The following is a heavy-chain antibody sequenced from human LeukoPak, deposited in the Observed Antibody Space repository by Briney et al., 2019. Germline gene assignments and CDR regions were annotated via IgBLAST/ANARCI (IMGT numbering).Heavy chain of an antibody. CDR2: INPNSGGT. D-gene: IGHD3-3*01. CDR3: ARASKRYYDFWSGYQKTPPDPNFDY. J-gene: IGHJ4*02. V-gene: IGHV1-2*02. CDR1: GYTFTSYD. Sequence: ASVKVSCKASGYTFTSYDINWVRQAPGQGLEWMGWINPNSGGTNYAQKFQGRVTMTRDTSISTAYMELSRLRSDDAAVYYCARASKRYYDFWSGYQKTPPDPNFDYWGQGTLVTVSS.